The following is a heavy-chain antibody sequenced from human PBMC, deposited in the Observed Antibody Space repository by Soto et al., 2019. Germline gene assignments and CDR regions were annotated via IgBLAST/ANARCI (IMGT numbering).Heavy chain of an antibody. CDR1: GFTFSSYS. V-gene: IGHV3-48*01. Sequence: EVQLVESGGGLVQPGGSLRLSCAASGFTFSSYSMNWVRQAPGKGLEWVSYISSSSSTIYYADSVKGRFTISRDNAKNSLYLQMNSLRAEDTAVYYCARGTNRFNWNYIKFDYWGQGTLVTVSS. D-gene: IGHD1-7*01. CDR2: ISSSSSTI. J-gene: IGHJ4*02. CDR3: ARGTNRFNWNYIKFDY.